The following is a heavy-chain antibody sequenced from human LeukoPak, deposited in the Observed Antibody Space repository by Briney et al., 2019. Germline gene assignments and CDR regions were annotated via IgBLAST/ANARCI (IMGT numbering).Heavy chain of an antibody. CDR2: ISSSGST. CDR3: ARGPYSYDSSGAFDI. Sequence: SETLSLTCTGSGDSISSGDYYWSWIRQPAGKGLEWIGRISSSGSTNYNPSLKSRVTISADTSKNQFSLKLSSVTAADTAVYFCARGPYSYDSSGAFDIWGQGTMVTVSS. CDR1: GDSISSGDYY. D-gene: IGHD3-22*01. V-gene: IGHV4-61*02. J-gene: IGHJ3*02.